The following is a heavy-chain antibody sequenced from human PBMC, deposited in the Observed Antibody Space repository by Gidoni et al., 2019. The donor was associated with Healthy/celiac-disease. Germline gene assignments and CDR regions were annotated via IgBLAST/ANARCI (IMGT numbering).Heavy chain of an antibody. D-gene: IGHD2-2*01. J-gene: IGHJ4*02. V-gene: IGHV3-30-3*01. CDR1: GFTCGSYA. CDR3: AREKDCSSTSCYGGFGY. CDR2: ISYDGSNK. Sequence: QVQLVESGGGLVQPGRSLRLSCAASGFTCGSYAMPWVRQAPGKGLEWVAVISYDGSNKYYADSVKGRFTISRDNSKNTLYLQMNSLRAEDTAVYYCAREKDCSSTSCYGGFGYWGQGTLVTVSS.